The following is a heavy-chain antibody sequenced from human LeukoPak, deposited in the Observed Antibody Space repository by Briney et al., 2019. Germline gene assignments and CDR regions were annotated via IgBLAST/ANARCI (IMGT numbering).Heavy chain of an antibody. V-gene: IGHV1-2*06. D-gene: IGHD3-22*01. Sequence: ASVKVSCKASGYTFTGYYMHWVQQAPGQGLEWMGRINPNSGGTNYAQKFQGRVTMTRDTSISTAYMELSRLRSDDTAVYYCARGSYYYDSSGLQYFQHWGQGTLVTVSS. J-gene: IGHJ1*01. CDR3: ARGSYYYDSSGLQYFQH. CDR2: INPNSGGT. CDR1: GYTFTGYY.